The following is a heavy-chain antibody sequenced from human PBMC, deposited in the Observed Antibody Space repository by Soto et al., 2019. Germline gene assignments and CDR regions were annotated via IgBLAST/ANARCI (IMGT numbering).Heavy chain of an antibody. V-gene: IGHV1-69*02. J-gene: IGHJ3*02. CDR2: IIPILGIA. Sequence: GTSVKVSCKDSGGSFSSYTMSWVRQAPGQGLEWMGRIIPILGIANYAQKFQGRVTITADKSTSTAYMELSSLRSEDTAVYYCARKVGPYDAFDIWGQGTMVTVSS. CDR3: ARKVGPYDAFDI. CDR1: GGSFSSYT.